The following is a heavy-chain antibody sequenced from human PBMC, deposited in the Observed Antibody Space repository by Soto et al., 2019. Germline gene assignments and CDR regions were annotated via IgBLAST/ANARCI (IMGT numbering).Heavy chain of an antibody. CDR1: GYTFTTNV. D-gene: IGHD6-13*01. CDR2: INAASGNT. CDR3: ARVAPYGYYFDY. V-gene: IGHV1-3*01. J-gene: IGHJ4*02. Sequence: GASVKVSCKASGYTFTTNVRHWVRQAPGQRLEWMGWINAASGNTKYSQKLQGRVTITRDTSASTAYMDLSSLRSEDTAVYYCARVAPYGYYFDYWGQGTLVTVSS.